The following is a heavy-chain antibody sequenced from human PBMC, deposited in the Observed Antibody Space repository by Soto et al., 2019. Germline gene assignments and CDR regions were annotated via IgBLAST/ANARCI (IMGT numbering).Heavy chain of an antibody. Sequence: PGGSLRLSCVVSGFTFSSYAMSWVRQAPGKGLEWVSAISGSGGSTYYADSVKGRFTISRDNSKNTLYLQMNSLRAEDTAVYYCAKDLDVVVPAAIWDYWGQGTLVTVSS. V-gene: IGHV3-23*01. J-gene: IGHJ4*02. CDR2: ISGSGGST. CDR1: GFTFSSYA. D-gene: IGHD2-2*01. CDR3: AKDLDVVVPAAIWDY.